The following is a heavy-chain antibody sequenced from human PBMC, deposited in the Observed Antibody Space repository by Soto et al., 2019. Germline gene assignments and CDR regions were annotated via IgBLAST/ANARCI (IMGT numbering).Heavy chain of an antibody. D-gene: IGHD4-17*01. J-gene: IGHJ4*02. CDR2: ISGSGGST. V-gene: IGHV3-23*01. CDR1: GFTFSSYA. Sequence: GGSLRLSCAASGFTFSSYAMSWVRQAPGKGLEWVSAISGSGGSTYYADSVKGRFTISRANSKNTLYLQMTSLRAEDTAVYYCANDNQDYGDYVLDYWGQGTLVTVSS. CDR3: ANDNQDYGDYVLDY.